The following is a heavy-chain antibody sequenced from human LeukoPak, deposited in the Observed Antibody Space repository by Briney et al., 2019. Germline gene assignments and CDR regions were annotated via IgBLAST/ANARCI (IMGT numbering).Heavy chain of an antibody. J-gene: IGHJ5*02. CDR2: FYSSVNT. CDR3: ARGVRGYNFNWFDP. V-gene: IGHV4-4*07. CDR1: GDSISNYY. D-gene: IGHD5-24*01. Sequence: PSETLSLTCVVSGDSISNYYWSWIRQPAGKGLEWIGRFYSSVNTNYNPSLKSRVTMSVDTSQNQFSLKLSSVTAADTAVYYCARGVRGYNFNWFDPWGQGTLVTVSS.